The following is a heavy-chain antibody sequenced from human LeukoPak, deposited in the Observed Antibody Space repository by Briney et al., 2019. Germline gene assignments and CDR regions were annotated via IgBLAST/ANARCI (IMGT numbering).Heavy chain of an antibody. CDR2: ISSSSTI. J-gene: IGHJ6*03. CDR3: ARSGRYYYYMDV. CDR1: GFTFSSYS. V-gene: IGHV3-48*04. Sequence: GGSLRLSCAASGFTFSSYSMNWVRQAPGKGLEWVSYISSSSTIYYADSVKGRFTISRDNAKNSLYLQMNSLRAEDTAVYYCARSGRYYYYMDVWGKGTTVTVSS.